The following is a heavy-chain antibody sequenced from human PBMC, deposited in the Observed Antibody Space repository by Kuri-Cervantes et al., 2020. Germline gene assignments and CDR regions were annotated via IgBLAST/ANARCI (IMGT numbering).Heavy chain of an antibody. CDR2: INPNSGGT. Sequence: ASVKVSCKASGYTFTGYYMHWVRQAPGQGLEWMGWINPNSGGTNYAQKFQGRVTMTRDTSISTAYMELRSLRSDDTAVYYCARDRCSSTSCYYYYYGMDVWGQGTTVTVSS. D-gene: IGHD2-2*01. CDR3: ARDRCSSTSCYYYYYGMDV. CDR1: GYTFTGYY. J-gene: IGHJ6*02. V-gene: IGHV1-2*02.